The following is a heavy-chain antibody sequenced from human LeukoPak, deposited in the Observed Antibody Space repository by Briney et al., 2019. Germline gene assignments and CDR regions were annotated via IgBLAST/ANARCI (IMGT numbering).Heavy chain of an antibody. V-gene: IGHV5-51*01. J-gene: IGHJ4*02. CDR1: RYRFSYYW. CDR3: ARCGEMATISSCYFDY. D-gene: IGHD5-24*01. CDR2: IYPGDSDT. Sequence: GEPLEISFQGFRYRFSYYWIAWVRPMPGKGLEWMGIIYPGDSDTRYSPSFQGQVTISADKSISTAYLQWSSLRASDTAMYYCARCGEMATISSCYFDYWGQGSLVTVSS.